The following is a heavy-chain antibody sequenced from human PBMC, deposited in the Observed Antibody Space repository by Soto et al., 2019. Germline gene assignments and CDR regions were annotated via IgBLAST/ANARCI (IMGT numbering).Heavy chain of an antibody. CDR3: ATDLYAVARDSSGYYKDV. CDR1: GYTLAELS. D-gene: IGHD3-22*01. Sequence: SVKDSCKVSGYTLAELSMHWVRQAPGKGLEWMGGFDPEDGETIYAQKFQGRVTMTEDTSTDTAYMELSSLRSEDTAVYYCATDLYAVARDSSGYYKDVWGQGTTVTVSS. CDR2: FDPEDGET. J-gene: IGHJ6*02. V-gene: IGHV1-24*01.